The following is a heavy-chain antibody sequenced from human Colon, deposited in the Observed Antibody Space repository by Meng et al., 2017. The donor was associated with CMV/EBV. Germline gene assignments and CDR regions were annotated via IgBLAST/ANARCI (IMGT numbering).Heavy chain of an antibody. CDR2: TFHTGNA. V-gene: IGHV4-30-4*01. D-gene: IGHD3-22*01. CDR1: GDSISSGGHS. Sequence: QVQLQESGPGLVKPSQTLSLTCAVSGDSISSGGHSWSWIRQPPGKGLEWIGYTFHTGNAHYNMFLKSRVSISVGTSRNLFSLHMTSVTAADTAVYYCARGDYDTSGYYFDYWGQGTLVTVSS. CDR3: ARGDYDTSGYYFDY. J-gene: IGHJ4*02.